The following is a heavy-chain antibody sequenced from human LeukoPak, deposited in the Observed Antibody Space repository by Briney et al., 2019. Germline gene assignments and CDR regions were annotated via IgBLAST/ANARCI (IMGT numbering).Heavy chain of an antibody. CDR1: GFTFSSYA. CDR3: AKDAVVASDY. V-gene: IGHV3-23*01. Sequence: GGSLRLSCAASGFTFSSYAMSWVRRAPGKGLEWVSTISGSGGSTSYADSVKGRFTISRDNSKNTLYLQMNSLRAEDTAVYYCAKDAVVASDYWGQGTLVTVSS. D-gene: IGHD2-2*01. CDR2: ISGSGGST. J-gene: IGHJ4*02.